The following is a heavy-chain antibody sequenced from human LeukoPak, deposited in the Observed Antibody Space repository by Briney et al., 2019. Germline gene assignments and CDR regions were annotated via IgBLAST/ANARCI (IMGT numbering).Heavy chain of an antibody. J-gene: IGHJ4*02. CDR3: ARDSPYGDYPFDY. D-gene: IGHD4-17*01. Sequence: YPSETLSLTCTVSSGSMSSYYWSWIRQPPGKGLEWIGYIYYSGSTNYNPSLKSRVTISVDTSKNQFSLKLSSVTAADTAVYYCARDSPYGDYPFDYWGQGTLVTVSS. CDR1: SGSMSSYY. CDR2: IYYSGST. V-gene: IGHV4-59*01.